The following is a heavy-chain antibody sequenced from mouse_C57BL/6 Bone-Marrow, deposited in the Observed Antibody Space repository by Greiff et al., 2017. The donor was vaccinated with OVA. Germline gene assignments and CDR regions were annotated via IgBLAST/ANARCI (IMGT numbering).Heavy chain of an antibody. CDR3: TAILLLRPFAY. D-gene: IGHD1-1*01. J-gene: IGHJ3*01. CDR2: IDPENGDT. Sequence: EVKLQQSGAELVRPGASVKLSCTASGFNIKDDYMHWVKQRPEQGLEWIGWIDPENGDTEYASKFQGKATITADTSSNTAYLQLSSLTSEDTAVYYCTAILLLRPFAYWGQGTLVTVSA. V-gene: IGHV14-4*01. CDR1: GFNIKDDY.